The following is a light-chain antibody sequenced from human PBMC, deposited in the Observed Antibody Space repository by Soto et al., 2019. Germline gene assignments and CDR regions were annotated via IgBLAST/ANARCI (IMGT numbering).Light chain of an antibody. J-gene: IGLJ3*02. CDR3: CSFSASTISNWV. CDR1: SSDIGSYNL. V-gene: IGLV2-23*01. Sequence: QSALTQPASVSGSPGQSITISCTGTSSDIGSYNLVSWYQQHPGKAPKVIIYEGSNRPSGVSNRFSASKSGNKASLTISGPQAWDGAYFYCCSFSASTISNWVFGGGPQLPVL. CDR2: EGS.